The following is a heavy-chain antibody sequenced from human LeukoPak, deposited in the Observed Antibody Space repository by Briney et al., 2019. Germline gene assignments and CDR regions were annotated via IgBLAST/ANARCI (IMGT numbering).Heavy chain of an antibody. V-gene: IGHV4-4*07. Sequence: SETLSLTCTVSGGSISSYYWSWIRQPAGKGLEWIGRIYTSGSTNYNPSLKSRVTMSVDTSKNQFSLKLSSMTAADTAVYYCARDLSITMIRGVTFDYWGQGALVTVSS. J-gene: IGHJ4*02. D-gene: IGHD3-10*01. CDR2: IYTSGST. CDR3: ARDLSITMIRGVTFDY. CDR1: GGSISSYY.